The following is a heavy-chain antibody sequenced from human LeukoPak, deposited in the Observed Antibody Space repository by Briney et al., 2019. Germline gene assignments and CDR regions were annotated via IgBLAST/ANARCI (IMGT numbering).Heavy chain of an antibody. CDR2: ITMNSVR. CDR1: GLSLSDYS. V-gene: IGHV3-69-1*01. D-gene: IGHD2-2*01. Sequence: GGSLRLSCSASGLSLSDYSMSWVRQAPGKGLEWVSYITMNSVRIYADSVKGRFTISRDNDKNSVYLQMNTLRDEDTAVYYCTRGRYQFLGPNDCWGQGSQVTVSS. J-gene: IGHJ4*02. CDR3: TRGRYQFLGPNDC.